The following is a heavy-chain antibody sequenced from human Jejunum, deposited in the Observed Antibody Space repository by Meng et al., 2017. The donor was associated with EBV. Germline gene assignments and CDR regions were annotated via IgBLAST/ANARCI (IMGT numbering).Heavy chain of an antibody. J-gene: IGHJ4*02. CDR3: EKDVVGATDF. Sequence: VGDGGVCGRPGVSLSLSFSGSGFTFSSYAMTWVSQAPGKWLEWLSTFSGSGGSTYYADSVRGRFTISRDNSKTTLYLQMNTLRDEDTAVYYCEKDVVGATDFWGQGTLVTVP. CDR2: FSGSGGST. CDR1: GFTFSSYA. V-gene: IGHV3-23*04. D-gene: IGHD1-26*01.